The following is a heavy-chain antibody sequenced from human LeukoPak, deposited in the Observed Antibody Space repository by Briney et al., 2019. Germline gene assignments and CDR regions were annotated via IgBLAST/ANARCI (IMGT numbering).Heavy chain of an antibody. CDR3: ARDAPRGGNSPFDS. J-gene: IGHJ4*02. Sequence: GGSLRLSCAASGFPFNSYAMNWVRQAPGKGLEWVSYISSGGINKYYADSVKARFTISRDDAKNLLFLQMSSLRAEDTAVYYCARDAPRGGNSPFDSWGQGTLVTVSS. CDR1: GFPFNSYA. D-gene: IGHD4-23*01. CDR2: ISSGGINK. V-gene: IGHV3-48*01.